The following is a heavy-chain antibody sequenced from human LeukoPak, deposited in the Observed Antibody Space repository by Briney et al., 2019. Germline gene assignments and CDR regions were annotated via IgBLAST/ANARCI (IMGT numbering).Heavy chain of an antibody. CDR2: INPNSGGT. Sequence: ASVKVSCKASGYTFTGYYMHWVRQAPGQGLEWMGWINPNSGGTNYAQKFQGRVTMTRDTSISTAYMELSRLRSDDTAVYYCARGALPVTMVRGVIGSFDYWGQGTLVTVSS. J-gene: IGHJ4*02. CDR1: GYTFTGYY. D-gene: IGHD3-10*01. V-gene: IGHV1-2*02. CDR3: ARGALPVTMVRGVIGSFDY.